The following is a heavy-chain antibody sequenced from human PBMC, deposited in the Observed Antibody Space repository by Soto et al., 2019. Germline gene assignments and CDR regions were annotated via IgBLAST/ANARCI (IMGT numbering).Heavy chain of an antibody. CDR3: AAHYYYGSGSYYNPPGAFDI. CDR2: IVVGSGNT. J-gene: IGHJ3*02. V-gene: IGHV1-58*02. D-gene: IGHD3-10*01. Sequence: GASVKVSCKASGFTFTSSAMQWVRQARGQRLEWIGWIVVGSGNTNYAQKFQERVTITRDMSTSTAYMELSSLRSEDTAVYYCAAHYYYGSGSYYNPPGAFDIWGQGTMVTVSS. CDR1: GFTFTSSA.